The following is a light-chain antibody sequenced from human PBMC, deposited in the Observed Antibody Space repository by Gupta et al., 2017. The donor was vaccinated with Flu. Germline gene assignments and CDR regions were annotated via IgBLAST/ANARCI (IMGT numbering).Light chain of an antibody. V-gene: IGKV1-39*01. Sequence: QQTQSPSSLSASAGDSGIIICRASQSISNYLNWYQQKPGKAPKVLISAASSLQSGVPSRFSGSGSGTDFSLTISSLQPEDFATYYCQQSYSTPATFGPGTKVDIK. CDR2: AAS. J-gene: IGKJ3*01. CDR3: QQSYSTPAT. CDR1: QSISNY.